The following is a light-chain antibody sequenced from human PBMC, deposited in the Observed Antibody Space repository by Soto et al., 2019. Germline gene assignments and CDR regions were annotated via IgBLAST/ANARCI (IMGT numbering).Light chain of an antibody. Sequence: QSVLTQPASVSGSPGQSITISCTGTSSDVGGYNYVSWYQQHPGKAPKLMIYEVSNRPSGVSNRFSGSKSGNTASLTISGLQAEDEADYYCSSYTGSSTPYVCGTGTKVTVL. CDR3: SSYTGSSTPYV. CDR2: EVS. J-gene: IGLJ1*01. CDR1: SSDVGGYNY. V-gene: IGLV2-14*01.